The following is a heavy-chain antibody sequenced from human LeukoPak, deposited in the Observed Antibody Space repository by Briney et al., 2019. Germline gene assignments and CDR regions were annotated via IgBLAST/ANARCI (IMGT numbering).Heavy chain of an antibody. CDR3: ARKGPSPLNWFAP. CDR1: GGSISSYY. CDR2: IYYSGST. V-gene: IGHV4-59*01. Sequence: SETLSLTCTVSGGSISSYYWSWIRQPPGKGLEGIGYIYYSGSTNHNPSLTSSVTISVATSKHQFSLKLSSVTAADTAVYYCARKGPSPLNWFAPWGQGTLVTVSS. D-gene: IGHD2-2*01. J-gene: IGHJ5*02.